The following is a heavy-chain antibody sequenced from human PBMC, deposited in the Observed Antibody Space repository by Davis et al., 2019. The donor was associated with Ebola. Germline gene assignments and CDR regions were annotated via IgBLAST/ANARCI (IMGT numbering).Heavy chain of an antibody. CDR3: ARGGITMMIVPRDYYYGLDV. D-gene: IGHD3-22*01. V-gene: IGHV1-2*06. J-gene: IGHJ6*02. CDR2: INPNSGGT. Sequence: ASVKVSCKASGYTFTAYYMHWVRQAPGQGLEWMGRINPNSGGTNYAQKFQGRVTMSRDTSTSTAYMEMSRLRSDDTAVYFCARGGITMMIVPRDYYYGLDVWGQGTTVTVSS. CDR1: GYTFTAYY.